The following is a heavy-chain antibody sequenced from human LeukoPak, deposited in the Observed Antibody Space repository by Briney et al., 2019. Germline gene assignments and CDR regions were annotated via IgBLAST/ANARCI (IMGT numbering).Heavy chain of an antibody. J-gene: IGHJ4*02. D-gene: IGHD3-10*01. CDR3: ARSPRRPHFYSSGSYYYYFDY. V-gene: IGHV4-4*07. Sequence: SETLSLTCSVSGGSISGYYWSWIRQPAGKGLECIGRISSSGSTNYNPSLKSRVTMSVDTSKNQFFLKLSSVTAADTAVYYCARSPRRPHFYSSGSYYYYFDYRGQGTLVTVSS. CDR1: GGSISGYY. CDR2: ISSSGST.